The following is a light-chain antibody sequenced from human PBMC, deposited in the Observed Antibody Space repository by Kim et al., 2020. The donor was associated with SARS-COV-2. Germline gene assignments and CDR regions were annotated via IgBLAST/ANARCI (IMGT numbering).Light chain of an antibody. J-gene: IGKJ2*01. CDR1: QSVSNN. Sequence: EIVLTQSPATLSLSPGERATLSCRASQSVSNNLAWYQHKPGQPPRLLIYGASTRATGVPARFSGSGSGTDFTLTLSSLQSEDFAVYYCHQYNDWPPGDTFGQGTKLEI. CDR2: GAS. CDR3: HQYNDWPPGDT. V-gene: IGKV3-15*01.